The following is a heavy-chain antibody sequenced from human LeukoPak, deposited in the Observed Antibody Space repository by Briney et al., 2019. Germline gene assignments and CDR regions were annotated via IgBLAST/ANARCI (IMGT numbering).Heavy chain of an antibody. CDR3: ARGPYYDILTGYYSYNWFDP. CDR2: INHSGST. Sequence: SETLSLTCAVYGGSFSGYYWSWIRQPPGKGLEWIGEINHSGSTNYNPSLKSRVTISVDTSKNQFTLKLSSVTAADTAVYYCARGPYYDILTGYYSYNWFDPWGQGTLVTVSS. D-gene: IGHD3-9*01. CDR1: GGSFSGYY. V-gene: IGHV4-34*01. J-gene: IGHJ5*02.